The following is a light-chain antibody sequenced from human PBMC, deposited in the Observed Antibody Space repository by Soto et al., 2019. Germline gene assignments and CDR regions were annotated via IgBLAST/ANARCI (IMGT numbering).Light chain of an antibody. J-gene: IGKJ1*01. V-gene: IGKV1-27*01. Sequence: DIHMTQSPSSLSASLGDGVTITCRVSQGISSNLNWYRQKPGKVPKLLIYSASNLQSGVPSRFSGSGSGTHFTLTISSLQPEDVATYYCQQYNSYPWTFGQGTKVDIK. CDR1: QGISSN. CDR3: QQYNSYPWT. CDR2: SAS.